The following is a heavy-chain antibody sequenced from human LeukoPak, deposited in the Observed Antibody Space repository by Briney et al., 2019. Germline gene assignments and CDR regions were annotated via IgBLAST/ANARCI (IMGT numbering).Heavy chain of an antibody. V-gene: IGHV3-66*01. CDR1: GFTVSSNY. J-gene: IGHJ4*02. D-gene: IGHD6-19*01. CDR2: IYSGGST. CDR3: ARSLSSGWSSYYFDY. Sequence: PGGSLRLSCAASGFTVSSNYMSWVRQAPGKGLEWVSVIYSGGSTYYADSVKGRFTISRDNSKNTLYLQMNSLRAEDTAVYYCARSLSSGWSSYYFDYWGQGTLVTVSS.